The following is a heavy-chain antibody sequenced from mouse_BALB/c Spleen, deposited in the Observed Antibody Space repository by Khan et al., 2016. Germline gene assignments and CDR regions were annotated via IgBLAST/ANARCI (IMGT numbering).Heavy chain of an antibody. V-gene: IGHV6-6*02. CDR1: GFTFSNYW. D-gene: IGHD1-1*02. CDR3: TGGGYFDY. Sequence: EVKLEESGGGLVQPGGSMKLSCVASGFTFSNYWMNWVRQSPEKGLEWVAEIRLKSNNYATHYAESVKGRFPISRDDSQISVYLQLNNLRAEDTGIYPCTGGGYFDYWGEETTLTVSS. CDR2: IRLKSNNYAT. J-gene: IGHJ2*01.